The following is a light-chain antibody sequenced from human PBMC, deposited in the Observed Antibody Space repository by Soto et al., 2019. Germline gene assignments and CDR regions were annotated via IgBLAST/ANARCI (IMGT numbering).Light chain of an antibody. J-gene: IGLJ1*01. CDR1: NIGCKS. CDR2: DDS. V-gene: IGLV3-21*02. Sequence: SSELTQPPSVSVAPGQTARITCGGNNIGCKSVHWYQQKPGQAPVLVVYDDSDRPSGIPERFSGSNSVNTATLTISRVAAGDEADYYCQVWESGRGVFGTGTKSPS. CDR3: QVWESGRGV.